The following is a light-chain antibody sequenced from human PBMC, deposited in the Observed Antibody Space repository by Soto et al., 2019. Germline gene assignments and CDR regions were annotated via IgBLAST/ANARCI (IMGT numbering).Light chain of an antibody. V-gene: IGKV3-11*01. CDR3: QQSHNWPRT. CDR1: QRVITF. CDR2: EAS. J-gene: IGKJ1*01. Sequence: EIALTQSPGTLSLSPGDRATLSCRASQRVITFLAWYQQRPGQAPRLLISEASNRATGIPARFSGSGSGTDFTLTISSLEPEDFAVYYCQQSHNWPRTFGQGTKVDI.